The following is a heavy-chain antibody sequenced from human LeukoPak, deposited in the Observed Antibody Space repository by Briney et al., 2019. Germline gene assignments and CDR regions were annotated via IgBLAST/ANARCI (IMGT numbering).Heavy chain of an antibody. D-gene: IGHD2-2*01. CDR3: ARDQEAYCSSTSCYEYSYYMDV. CDR1: GGSIRSSSYY. V-gene: IGHV4-39*02. Sequence: PSETLSLTCTVSGGSIRSSSYYWGWIRQPPGKGLEWIGSIYYSGNTYYNASLKSQVSISIDTSKNQFSLKLSSVTAADTAVYYCARDQEAYCSSTSCYEYSYYMDVWGKGTTVTISS. CDR2: IYYSGNT. J-gene: IGHJ6*03.